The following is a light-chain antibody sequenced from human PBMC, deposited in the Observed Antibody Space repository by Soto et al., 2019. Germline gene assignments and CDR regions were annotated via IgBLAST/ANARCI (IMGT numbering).Light chain of an antibody. J-gene: IGKJ5*01. CDR3: QQSYTTPPIT. V-gene: IGKV1-39*01. CDR2: GAS. CDR1: QSISNY. Sequence: DIQMTQSPSSLSASVGARVTITCRASQSISNYLNWYQQRLGKAPKLLIFGASTLQSGVPPRFSGSGSGTEFTLTISGLQPEDFATYYCQQSYTTPPITFSQGTRLEIK.